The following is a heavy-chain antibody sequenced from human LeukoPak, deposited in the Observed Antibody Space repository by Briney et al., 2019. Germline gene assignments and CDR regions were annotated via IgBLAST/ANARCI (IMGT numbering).Heavy chain of an antibody. V-gene: IGHV3-21*01. J-gene: IGHJ4*02. D-gene: IGHD5-12*01. Sequence: GGSLRLSCAASGFTFSSYSMNWVRQAPGKGLEWVSSISSSSSYIYYADSVEGRFTISRDNAKNSLYLQMNSLRAEDTAVYYCARDVKGGYSGYDSGDPYWGQGTLVTVSS. CDR1: GFTFSSYS. CDR2: ISSSSSYI. CDR3: ARDVKGGYSGYDSGDPY.